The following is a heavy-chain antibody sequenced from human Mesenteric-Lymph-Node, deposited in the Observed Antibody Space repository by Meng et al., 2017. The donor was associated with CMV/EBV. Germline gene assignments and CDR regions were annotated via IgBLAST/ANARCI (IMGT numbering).Heavy chain of an antibody. CDR1: GYSISSGYY. J-gene: IGHJ5*02. V-gene: IGHV4-38-2*02. Sequence: GSLRLSCTVSGYSISSGYYWGWIRQPPGKGLEWIGSIYHSGSTYYNPSLKSRVTISVDTSKNQFSLKLSSVTAADTAVYYCARDMGYFFDPWGQGTLVTVSS. CDR3: ARDMGYFFDP. CDR2: IYHSGST. D-gene: IGHD3-9*01.